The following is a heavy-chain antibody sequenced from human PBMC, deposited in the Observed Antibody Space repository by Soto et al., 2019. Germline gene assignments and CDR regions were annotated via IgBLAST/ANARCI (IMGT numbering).Heavy chain of an antibody. CDR2: IYPGDSDT. D-gene: IGHD6-19*01. V-gene: IGHV5-51*01. Sequence: GESLKISGKGSGYIFTSYWIGWVRQMPGKGLEWMGIIYPGDSDTRYSPSFQGQVTISADKSISTAYLQWSSLKASDTAMYYCASQWLVRAFDICGQGTMVTVSS. CDR1: GYIFTSYW. CDR3: ASQWLVRAFDI. J-gene: IGHJ3*02.